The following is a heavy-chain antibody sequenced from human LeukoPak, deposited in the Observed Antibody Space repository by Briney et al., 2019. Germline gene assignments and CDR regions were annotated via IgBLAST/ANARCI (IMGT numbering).Heavy chain of an antibody. CDR2: INPNSGGT. D-gene: IGHD3-22*01. Sequence: ASVKVSCKASGYTFTGYYMHWVRQAPGQWLEWMGWINPNSGGTNYAQKFQGRVTMTRDTSISTAYMELSRLRSDDTAVYYCARGFTYYYDSSGSDYWGQGTLVTVSS. J-gene: IGHJ4*02. CDR3: ARGFTYYYDSSGSDY. CDR1: GYTFTGYY. V-gene: IGHV1-2*02.